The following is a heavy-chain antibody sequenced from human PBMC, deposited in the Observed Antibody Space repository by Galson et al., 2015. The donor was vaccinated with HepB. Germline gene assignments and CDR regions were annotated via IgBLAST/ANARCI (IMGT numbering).Heavy chain of an antibody. CDR3: ARDRYDFWSGYYLDV. J-gene: IGHJ6*02. CDR1: GYTFTNYG. Sequence: SCKASGYTFTNYGIAWVRQAPGQGLEWLGWVSAYNLYTKYAQNLQGRVTIIPDTSPSTAYMELRGLSSDDTAVYYCARDRYDFWSGYYLDVWGQGTPVTVSS. CDR2: VSAYNLYT. D-gene: IGHD3-3*01. V-gene: IGHV1-18*01.